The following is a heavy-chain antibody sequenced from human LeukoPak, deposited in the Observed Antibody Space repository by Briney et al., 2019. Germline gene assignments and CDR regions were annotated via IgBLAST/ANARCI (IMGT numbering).Heavy chain of an antibody. Sequence: GGSLRLSCTFSLSGYGLSWVRQAPGKGLEWVSYISAVGSPIYYSESVKGRFTISRDNAKNSLYLQMDSLGAEDTAVYYRTRSMTSAFYFDIWGRGTLVTVSS. V-gene: IGHV3-48*01. CDR1: SLSGYG. J-gene: IGHJ4*02. CDR3: TRSMTSAFYFDI. D-gene: IGHD2-21*02. CDR2: ISAVGSPI.